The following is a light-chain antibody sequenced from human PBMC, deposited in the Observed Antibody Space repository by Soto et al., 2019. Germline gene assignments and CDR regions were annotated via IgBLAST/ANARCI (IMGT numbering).Light chain of an antibody. J-gene: IGKJ1*01. CDR2: GAS. CDR3: QQYGTAPWT. Sequence: EIVLTQSPGTLSLSPGERATLSCRASQSVSNNYLAWYQQKPGQAPRLLIYGASNRATGIPDRFSGSGSGTDYTLTISRLEPEDFAVYYCQQYGTAPWTFGQGTKVDIK. V-gene: IGKV3-20*01. CDR1: QSVSNNY.